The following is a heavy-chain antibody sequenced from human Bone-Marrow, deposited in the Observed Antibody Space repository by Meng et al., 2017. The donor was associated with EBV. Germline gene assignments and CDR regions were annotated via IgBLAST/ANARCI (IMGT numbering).Heavy chain of an antibody. CDR1: GFSLSSRC. J-gene: IGHJ4*02. Sequence: QVQLVESGGGVVQPGRSLIRSCAASGFSLSSRCMHWVRQAPGKGLEWVALISYDGGNTYYADSVKGRFTISRDNSKNTLYLHMNSLRAEDTAVYFCARDRSSDGYNSWNFDFWDQGTLVTVYS. D-gene: IGHD5-24*01. CDR3: ARDRSSDGYNSWNFDF. V-gene: IGHV3-30-3*01. CDR2: ISYDGGNT.